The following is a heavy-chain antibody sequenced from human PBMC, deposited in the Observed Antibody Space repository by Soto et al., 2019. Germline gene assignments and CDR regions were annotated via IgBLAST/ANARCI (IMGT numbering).Heavy chain of an antibody. Sequence: TLSLTCTVSGYSINNYGHFWTWIRQKPGVGLEWLGYIYYSGATYYTPSLKTRVSISLNESQKYCSLELNSVTAADTAVYYCATTNGAYSYDSVSWGQGTLVTVSS. D-gene: IGHD3-22*01. CDR1: GYSINNYGHF. V-gene: IGHV4-31*03. CDR2: IYYSGAT. J-gene: IGHJ5*02. CDR3: ATTNGAYSYDSVS.